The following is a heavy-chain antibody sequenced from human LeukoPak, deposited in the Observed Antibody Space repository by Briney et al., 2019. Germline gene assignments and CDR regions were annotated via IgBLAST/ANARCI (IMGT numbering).Heavy chain of an antibody. D-gene: IGHD3-16*02. V-gene: IGHV4-34*01. CDR3: ARETRLPVWGSYRYTSIDY. CDR1: GGSFSGYY. J-gene: IGHJ4*02. Sequence: SETLSLTCAVYGGSFSGYYWSWIRQPPGKGLEWIGEINHSGSTSYNPSLKSRVTISVDTSKNQFSLKLSSVTAADTAVYYCARETRLPVWGSYRYTSIDYWGQGTLVTVSS. CDR2: INHSGST.